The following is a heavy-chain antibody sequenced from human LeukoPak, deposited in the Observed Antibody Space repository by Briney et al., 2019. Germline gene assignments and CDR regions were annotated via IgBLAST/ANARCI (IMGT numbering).Heavy chain of an antibody. D-gene: IGHD4/OR15-4a*01. CDR1: GFTFSSYG. J-gene: IGHJ5*02. CDR2: ISYDGSNK. Sequence: GRSLRLPCAASGFTFSSYGMPWVRQAPGKGLEWVAVISYDGSNKYYADSVKGRFTISRDNSKNTLYLQMNSLRAEDTAVYYCARDKLLEYGNWFEPWGQGTLVSVSS. CDR3: ARDKLLEYGNWFEP. V-gene: IGHV3-30*03.